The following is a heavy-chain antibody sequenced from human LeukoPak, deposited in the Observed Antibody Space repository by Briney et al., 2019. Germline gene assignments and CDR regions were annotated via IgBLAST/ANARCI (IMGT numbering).Heavy chain of an antibody. Sequence: SETLSLTCTVSGGSINNYYWSWIRQPPGKGLEWIGYVYYSGSTNYNPSLKSQVTISVDTSKNQFSLNLRSVTAADTAVYYCARVRRTTGATIYYYYMDVWGKGTTVTISS. D-gene: IGHD1-1*01. V-gene: IGHV4-59*13. CDR3: ARVRRTTGATIYYYYMDV. J-gene: IGHJ6*03. CDR2: VYYSGST. CDR1: GGSINNYY.